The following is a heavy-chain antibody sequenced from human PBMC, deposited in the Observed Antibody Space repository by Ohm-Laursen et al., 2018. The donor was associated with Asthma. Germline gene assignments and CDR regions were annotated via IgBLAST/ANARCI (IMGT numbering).Heavy chain of an antibody. Sequence: SLRLSCAASGFTFSSYAMHWVRQAPGKGLEWVAVISYDGSNKYYADSVKGRFTISRDNSKNTLYLQMNSLRAEDTAVYYCAKDVMGTTVTTGWFDPWGQGTLVTVSS. V-gene: IGHV3-30-3*01. CDR3: AKDVMGTTVTTGWFDP. CDR2: ISYDGSNK. D-gene: IGHD4-17*01. CDR1: GFTFSSYA. J-gene: IGHJ5*02.